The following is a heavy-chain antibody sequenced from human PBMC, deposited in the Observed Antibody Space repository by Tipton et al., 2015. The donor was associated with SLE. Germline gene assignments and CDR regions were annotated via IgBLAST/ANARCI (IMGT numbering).Heavy chain of an antibody. D-gene: IGHD3-10*01. J-gene: IGHJ4*02. Sequence: LRLSCTVSGGSISSYYWSWIRQPPGKGLEWIGYIYYSGSTNYNPSLKSRVTISVDTSKNQFSLKLSSVTAADTAVYYCARGDTMVRGVKNFDYWGQGTLVTVSS. V-gene: IGHV4-59*01. CDR3: ARGDTMVRGVKNFDY. CDR1: GGSISSYY. CDR2: IYYSGST.